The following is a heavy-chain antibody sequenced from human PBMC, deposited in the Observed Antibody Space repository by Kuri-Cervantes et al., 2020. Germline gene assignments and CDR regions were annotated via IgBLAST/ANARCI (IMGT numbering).Heavy chain of an antibody. CDR2: ISAYNGNT. J-gene: IGHJ6*02. Sequence: ASVKVACKASGYTFTSYGISWVRQAPGQGLEWMGWISAYNGNTNYAQKLQGRVTMTTDTSTSTAYMELRSLRSDDTAVYYCARDEPSGYYKTHTGSMDVWGQGTTVTVSS. D-gene: IGHD3-22*01. CDR1: GYTFTSYG. V-gene: IGHV1-18*01. CDR3: ARDEPSGYYKTHTGSMDV.